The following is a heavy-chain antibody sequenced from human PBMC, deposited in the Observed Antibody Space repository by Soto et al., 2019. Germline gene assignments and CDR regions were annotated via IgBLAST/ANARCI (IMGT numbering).Heavy chain of an antibody. J-gene: IGHJ4*02. V-gene: IGHV1-2*04. CDR3: ARDWGSGYDFWSGYYLEYYFDY. CDR2: INPNSGGT. CDR1: GYTFTGYY. D-gene: IGHD3-3*01. Sequence: GPSVKVSCKASGYTFTGYYMHWVRQAPGQGLEWMGWINPNSGGTNYAQKFQGWVTMTRDTSISTAYMELSRLRSDDTAVYYCARDWGSGYDFWSGYYLEYYFDYWGQGTLVTVSS.